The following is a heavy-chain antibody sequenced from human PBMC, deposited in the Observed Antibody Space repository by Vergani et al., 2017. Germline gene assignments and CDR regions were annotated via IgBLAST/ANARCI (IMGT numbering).Heavy chain of an antibody. J-gene: IGHJ4*02. CDR2: ISYDGSNK. Sequence: QVQLVESGGGVVQPGRSLRLSCAASGFTFSSYGMHWVRQAPGKGLEWVAVISYDGSNKYYADSVKGRFTISRDNSKNTLYLQMNSLRAEDTAVYYCAKSDRLRFLEWSVHLFDYWGQGSLVIVSS. D-gene: IGHD3-3*01. CDR3: AKSDRLRFLEWSVHLFDY. CDR1: GFTFSSYG. V-gene: IGHV3-30*18.